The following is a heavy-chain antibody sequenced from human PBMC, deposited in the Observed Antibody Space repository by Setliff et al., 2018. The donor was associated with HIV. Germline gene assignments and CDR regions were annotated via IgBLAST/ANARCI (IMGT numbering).Heavy chain of an antibody. CDR3: ARDHGMWDYGGNFLLREYFHH. CDR2: MNPNSGNT. Sequence: ASVKVSCKASGYTFASYDINWVRQAAGQGLEWMGWMNPNSGNTGYAQKFQGRVTMTGNTSISTAYMELSSLRSEDTAVYYCARDHGMWDYGGNFLLREYFHHWGQGTLVTVSS. J-gene: IGHJ1*01. V-gene: IGHV1-8*02. CDR1: GYTFASYD. D-gene: IGHD4-17*01.